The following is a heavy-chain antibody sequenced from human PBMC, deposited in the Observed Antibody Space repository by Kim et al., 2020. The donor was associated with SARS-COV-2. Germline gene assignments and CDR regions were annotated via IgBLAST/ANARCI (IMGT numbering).Heavy chain of an antibody. CDR2: LIPIYGAP. CDR3: ARSQYYYDTSGYYFTYYY. J-gene: IGHJ6*01. D-gene: IGHD3-22*01. V-gene: IGHV1-69*06. CDR1: GDTLSNYA. Sequence: SVKVSCKAPGDTLSNYAISWVRQAPGQGREWMGGLIPIYGAPNYAQKFQGRVTITADKFTSTAYMELGTLRSEDTAVYYFARSQYYYDTSGYYFTYYY.